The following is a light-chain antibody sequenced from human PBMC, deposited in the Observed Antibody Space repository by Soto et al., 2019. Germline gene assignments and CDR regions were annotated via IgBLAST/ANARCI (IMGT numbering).Light chain of an antibody. Sequence: EIVLTQSPATLSLSPGDRATLSCRASQSVGSYLGWYQQRPGQVPRLLIYDASNRATGIPARFSGSGSGTDFTLTISSLEPEDFAVYYCQKRSDWPSTFGGGTKVEIK. CDR1: QSVGSY. CDR3: QKRSDWPST. V-gene: IGKV3-11*01. J-gene: IGKJ4*02. CDR2: DAS.